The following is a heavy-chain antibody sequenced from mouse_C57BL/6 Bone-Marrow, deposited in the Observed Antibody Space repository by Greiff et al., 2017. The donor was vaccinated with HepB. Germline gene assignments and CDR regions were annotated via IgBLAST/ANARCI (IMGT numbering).Heavy chain of an antibody. CDR1: GFTFSSYA. J-gene: IGHJ4*01. D-gene: IGHD2-2*01. Sequence: EVKLMELGGGLVKPGGSLKLSCAASGFTFSSYAMSWVRQTPEKRLEWVATISDGGSYTYYPDNVKGRFTISRDNAKNNLYLQMSHLKSEDTAMYYCARDGLLWLDYAMDYWGQGTSVTVSS. CDR2: ISDGGSYT. V-gene: IGHV5-4*01. CDR3: ARDGLLWLDYAMDY.